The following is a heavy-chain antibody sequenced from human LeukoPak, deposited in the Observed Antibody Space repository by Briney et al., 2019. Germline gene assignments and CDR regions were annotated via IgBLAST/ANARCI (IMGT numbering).Heavy chain of an antibody. J-gene: IGHJ6*02. CDR2: MNPNSGNT. D-gene: IGHD2-2*01. CDR3: ARSPSSTRRKRYYYYGMDV. CDR1: GFTFSDHY. V-gene: IGHV1-8*02. Sequence: ASLKVSCKTSGFTFSDHYMHWLRQAPGQGLEWMGWMNPNSGNTGYAQKFQGRVTMTRNTSISTAYMELSSLRSEDTAVYYCARSPSSTRRKRYYYYGMDVWGQGTTVTVSS.